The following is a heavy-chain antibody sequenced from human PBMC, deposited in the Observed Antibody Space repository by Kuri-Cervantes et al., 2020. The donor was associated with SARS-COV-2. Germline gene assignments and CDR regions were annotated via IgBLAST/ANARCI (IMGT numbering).Heavy chain of an antibody. CDR2: IIPILGTA. D-gene: IGHD4-11*01. J-gene: IGHJ6*03. V-gene: IGHV1-69*04. CDR1: GGTFSSYA. CDR3: ARSYSNYVGYYYYYMDV. Sequence: SGKVSCKACGGTFSSYAISWVRQAPGQGLEWMGRIIPILGTANYAQKFQGRVTITADKSTSTAYMELSSLRSEDTAVYYCARSYSNYVGYYYYYMDVWGKRTTVTVSS.